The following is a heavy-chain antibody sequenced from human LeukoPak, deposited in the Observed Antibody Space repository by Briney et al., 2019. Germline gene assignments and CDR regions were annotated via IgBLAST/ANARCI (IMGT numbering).Heavy chain of an antibody. V-gene: IGHV4-39*01. D-gene: IGHD6-13*01. CDR3: ARHAYSSSWYVINWFDP. CDR2: INYSGST. J-gene: IGHJ5*02. Sequence: PSGTLSLTCTVPGGSTSSSTYYWGWIRQPPGKGLEWIGCINYSGSTYYNPSLKSRVTISVDTSKNQFSLKLSSVTAADTAVYYCARHAYSSSWYVINWFDPWGQGTLVTVSS. CDR1: GGSTSSSTYY.